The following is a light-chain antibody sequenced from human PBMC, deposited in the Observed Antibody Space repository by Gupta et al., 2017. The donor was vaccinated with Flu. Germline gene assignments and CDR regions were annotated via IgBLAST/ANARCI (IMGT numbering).Light chain of an antibody. CDR2: EGS. CDR1: GSDVGIHSL. J-gene: IGLJ2*01. Sequence: SPLTPPASSPWPPGQPITIPCTGTGSDVGIHSLFSWYQQRPGKALRFIIYEGSERPSGSSDRFSGSKSGNTASLTIAGLRAEDEDYYYWCSDAGSSGVFGGGTRLTVL. V-gene: IGLV2-23*01. CDR3: CSDAGSSGV.